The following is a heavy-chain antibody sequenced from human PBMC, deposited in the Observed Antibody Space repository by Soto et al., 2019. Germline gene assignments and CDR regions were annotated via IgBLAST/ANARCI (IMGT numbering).Heavy chain of an antibody. CDR3: ARAAFCSGGSCYHFDY. CDR2: INAGNGNT. Sequence: ASVKVSCKASGYTFTRYAMHWVVQSPLQRLEWMGWINAGNGNTKYSQKFQGRVTITRDTSASTAYMELSSLRSEDTAVYYCARAAFCSGGSCYHFDYWGQGTLVTVSS. CDR1: GYTFTRYA. J-gene: IGHJ4*02. D-gene: IGHD2-15*01. V-gene: IGHV1-3*01.